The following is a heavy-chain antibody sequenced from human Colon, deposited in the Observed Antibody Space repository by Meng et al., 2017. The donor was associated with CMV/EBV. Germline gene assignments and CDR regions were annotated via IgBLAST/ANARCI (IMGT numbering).Heavy chain of an antibody. CDR3: ATLSIYDSTISDF. V-gene: IGHV1-2*02. Sequence: ASVKVSCKTSGYPFTIHYIHWVRQAPGRGLEWMGWMNPNSGDTNYAQRFQDRVEMTRDTTVSIAYLDLTSLRSADTAVYYCATLSIYDSTISDFWGQGTLVTVSS. D-gene: IGHD5/OR15-5a*01. CDR2: MNPNSGDT. CDR1: GYPFTIHY. J-gene: IGHJ4*02.